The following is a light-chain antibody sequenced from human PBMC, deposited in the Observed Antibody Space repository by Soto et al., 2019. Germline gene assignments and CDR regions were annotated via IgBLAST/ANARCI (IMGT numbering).Light chain of an antibody. CDR1: RSNIGSNA. V-gene: IGLV1-44*01. CDR3: AAWDDTLSGLK. J-gene: IGLJ2*01. Sequence: QSVLTQPPSASGTPGQRVTISCSGSRSNIGSNAVNWYQQLPGTAPKLLIYGNNQRPSGVPDRFSGSKSGTSASLAISGLQSEAEADYYCAAWDDTLSGLKFGGGTKVTVL. CDR2: GNN.